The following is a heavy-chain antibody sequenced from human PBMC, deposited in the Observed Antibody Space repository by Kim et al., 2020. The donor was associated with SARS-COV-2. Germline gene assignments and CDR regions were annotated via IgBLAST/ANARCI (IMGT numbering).Heavy chain of an antibody. Sequence: NPSLKSRVTISVDTSKNRFSLKLCSVTAADTAVYYCAGGFDWLPRGGMDVWGQGTTVTVSS. J-gene: IGHJ6*02. V-gene: IGHV4-59*09. CDR3: AGGFDWLPRGGMDV. D-gene: IGHD3-9*01.